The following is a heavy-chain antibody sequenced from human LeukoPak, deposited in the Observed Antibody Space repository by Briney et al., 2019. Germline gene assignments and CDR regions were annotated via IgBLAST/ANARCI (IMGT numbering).Heavy chain of an antibody. D-gene: IGHD1-1*01. CDR2: MNPNSGNT. V-gene: IGHV1-8*01. CDR1: GYTFTSYD. CDR3: ARGYSPSIRTTGNDY. J-gene: IGHJ4*02. Sequence: GASVKVSCKASGYTFTSYDINWVRQATGQGLEWMGWMNPNSGNTGYAQKFQGRVTMTRDTSINTAYMELHSLRSEDTALYYCARGYSPSIRTTGNDYWGQGTLVTVSS.